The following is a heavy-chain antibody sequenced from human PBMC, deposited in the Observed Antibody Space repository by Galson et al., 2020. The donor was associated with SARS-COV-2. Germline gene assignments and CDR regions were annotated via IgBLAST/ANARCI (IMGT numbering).Heavy chain of an antibody. CDR3: VTAGGGNFDY. CDR1: RFTFTIAW. V-gene: IGHV3-15*01. Sequence: AGSLTLSCAASRFTFTIAWMGWVRQAPEQGLEWVGRIKSKDDGETTDYQAPVKGRFSISRDDSKNTLSLEMSRMRIEDTAVFYGVTAGGGNFDYWGLGTLVTVSS. CDR2: IKSKDDGETT. D-gene: IGHD3-16*01. J-gene: IGHJ4*02.